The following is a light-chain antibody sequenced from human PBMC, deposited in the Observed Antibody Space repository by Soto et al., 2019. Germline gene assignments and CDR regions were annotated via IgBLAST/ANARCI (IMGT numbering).Light chain of an antibody. CDR3: QQRSNWPVT. V-gene: IGKV3-11*01. CDR2: DAS. Sequence: EIVLTQSPATLSLSPGEGATLSCRASQRVSSYLAWYQQKPGQAPRLLIYDASNRATGIPARFSGSGSGTDFTLIISSLEPEDFAVYSCQQRSNWPVTFGLGTKVEV. CDR1: QRVSSY. J-gene: IGKJ1*01.